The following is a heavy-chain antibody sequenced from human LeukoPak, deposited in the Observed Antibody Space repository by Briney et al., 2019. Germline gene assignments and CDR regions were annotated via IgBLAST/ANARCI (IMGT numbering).Heavy chain of an antibody. CDR1: GFTVSSFA. CDR3: ATTPRETSGYKNYCFDY. V-gene: IGHV3-23*01. Sequence: QSGESHRLSCAVSGFTVSSFAMSWDRKAQGQGMDLVSAISGSGGDTHYADSVKGRFTISSDNSKNTLNLQMNSLRAEDTAVYFCATTPRETSGYKNYCFDYWGQGTLVTVSS. D-gene: IGHD1-14*01. CDR2: ISGSGGDT. J-gene: IGHJ4*02.